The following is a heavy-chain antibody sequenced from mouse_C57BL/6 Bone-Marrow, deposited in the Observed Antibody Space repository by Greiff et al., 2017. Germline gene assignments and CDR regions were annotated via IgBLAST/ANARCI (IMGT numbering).Heavy chain of an antibody. Sequence: DVHLVESGGGLVQPKGSLKLSCAASGFTFNTYAMHWVRQAPGKGLEWVARIRSKSSNYATYYADSVKDRFTISRDDSQSMLYLQMNNLKTEDTAMYYCVRDVDDGYLAWFAYWGQGTLVTVSA. J-gene: IGHJ3*01. CDR3: VRDVDDGYLAWFAY. V-gene: IGHV10-3*01. D-gene: IGHD2-3*01. CDR1: GFTFNTYA. CDR2: IRSKSSNYAT.